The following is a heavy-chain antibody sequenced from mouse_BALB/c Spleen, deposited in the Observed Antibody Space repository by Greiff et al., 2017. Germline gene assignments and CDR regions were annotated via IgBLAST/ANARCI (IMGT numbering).Heavy chain of an antibody. CDR1: GFTFSSYT. CDR3: ASYDYDAMDY. J-gene: IGHJ4*01. Sequence: EVMLVESGGGLVKPGGSLKLSCAASGFTFSSYTMSWVRQTPEKRLEWVATISSGGGNTYYPDSVKGRFTISRDNAKNNLYLQMSSLRSEDTALYYCASYDYDAMDYWGQGTSVTVSS. CDR2: ISSGGGNT. V-gene: IGHV5-9*03.